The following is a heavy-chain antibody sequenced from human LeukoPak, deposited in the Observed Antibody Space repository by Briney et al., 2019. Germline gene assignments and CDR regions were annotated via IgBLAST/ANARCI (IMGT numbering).Heavy chain of an antibody. V-gene: IGHV3-49*04. CDR1: GFTFGDYA. CDR3: TRVKRYAPRGASSWFDP. CDR2: IRSKAYGGTT. D-gene: IGHD1-1*01. J-gene: IGHJ5*02. Sequence: GGSLRLSCTASGFTFGDYAMSWVRQAPGKGLEWVGFIRSKAYGGTTEYAASVKGRFTISRDDSKSIAYLQMNSLKTEDTAVYYCTRVKRYAPRGASSWFDPWAREPWSPSPQ.